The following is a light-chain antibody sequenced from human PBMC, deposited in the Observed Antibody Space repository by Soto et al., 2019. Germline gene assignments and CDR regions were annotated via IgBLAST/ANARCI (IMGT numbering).Light chain of an antibody. CDR3: QQYNNWPLT. CDR2: DAS. J-gene: IGKJ4*01. CDR1: QSINTY. Sequence: ENVLTQSPATLSLSPGEGATLSCRASQSINTYLAWYQQKPGQAPRLLIYDASKRATGIPARFSGSGSGTEFTLTISSLQSEDFAVYSCQQYNNWPLTFGGGTKVDI. V-gene: IGKV3D-15*01.